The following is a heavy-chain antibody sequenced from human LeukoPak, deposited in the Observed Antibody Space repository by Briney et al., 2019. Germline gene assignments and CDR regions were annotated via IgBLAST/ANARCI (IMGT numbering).Heavy chain of an antibody. V-gene: IGHV4-59*06. J-gene: IGHJ4*02. D-gene: IGHD3-22*01. CDR1: GGSISSYY. CDR3: ASNHPDWDYDSSGYYFYFDY. CDR2: IYYSGST. Sequence: SETLSLTCTVSGGSISSYYWSWIRQHPGKGLEWIGYIYYSGSTYYNPSLKSRVTISVDTSKNQFSLKLSSVTAADTAVYYCASNHPDWDYDSSGYYFYFDYWGQGTLVTVSS.